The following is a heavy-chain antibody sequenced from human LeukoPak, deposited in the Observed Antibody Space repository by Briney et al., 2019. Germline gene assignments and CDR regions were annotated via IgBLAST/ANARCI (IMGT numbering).Heavy chain of an antibody. CDR2: ISSSSSYI. J-gene: IGHJ4*02. CDR3: AREIYDFWSGECDY. CDR1: GFTFSSYS. Sequence: GGSLRLPCAASGFTFSSYSMNWVRQAPGKGLEWVSSISSSSSYIYYADSVKGRFTISRDNAKNSLYLQMNSLRAEDTAVYYCAREIYDFWSGECDYWGQGTLVTVSS. V-gene: IGHV3-21*01. D-gene: IGHD3-3*01.